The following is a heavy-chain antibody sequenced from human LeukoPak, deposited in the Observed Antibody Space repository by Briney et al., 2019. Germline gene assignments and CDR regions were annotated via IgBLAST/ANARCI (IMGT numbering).Heavy chain of an antibody. CDR2: IYYTGTT. CDR1: GDSISSTTYY. CDR3: AKDEGGVTAKFDL. V-gene: IGHV4-39*07. J-gene: IGHJ2*01. Sequence: SETLSLTCSVSGDSISSTTYYWGWIRQPPGKGLGWIGNIYYTGTTSYNPSLKSRVTISLDTSKNQVSLKLSSVTAADTAVYYCAKDEGGVTAKFDLWGRGNLVTVSS. D-gene: IGHD2-21*02.